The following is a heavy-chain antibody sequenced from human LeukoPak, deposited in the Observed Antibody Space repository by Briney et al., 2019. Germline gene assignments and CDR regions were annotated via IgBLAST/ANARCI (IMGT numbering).Heavy chain of an antibody. J-gene: IGHJ3*02. CDR2: IFYTGST. Sequence: SETLSLTCTVSGGSISSYYCSWIRQPPGKGLEWIGHIFYTGSTNYNPSLKSRVTMSVDTSTNQFSLKLSSVTAADTAMYYCARVLRADTFDIWGQGTMVTVSS. D-gene: IGHD3-16*01. V-gene: IGHV4-59*01. CDR1: GGSISSYY. CDR3: ARVLRADTFDI.